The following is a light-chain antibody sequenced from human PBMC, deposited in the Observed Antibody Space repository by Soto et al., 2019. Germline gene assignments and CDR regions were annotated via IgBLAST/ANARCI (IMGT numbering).Light chain of an antibody. J-gene: IGLJ1*01. CDR2: DVS. V-gene: IGLV2-14*03. CDR1: SSDVGCYNF. Sequence: LSQSGTVCGYLSEAIILSYTGNSSDVGCYNFVSLYQHHPGKAPKLIIYDVSNRPSGVSNRFSGSKSGNTASLTISGLQAEDEADYYCTSYTTSTAYVFGTAPKVTVL. CDR3: TSYTTSTAYV.